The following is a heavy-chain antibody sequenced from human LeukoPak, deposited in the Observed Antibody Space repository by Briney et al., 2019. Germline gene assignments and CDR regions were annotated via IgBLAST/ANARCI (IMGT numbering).Heavy chain of an antibody. CDR1: GFTFSSYS. D-gene: IGHD1-14*01. CDR3: ARGSPNLFDY. CDR2: ISSSSTYI. J-gene: IGHJ4*02. Sequence: GGSLRLSCAASGFTFSSYSMTWVRQAPGKGLEWVSSISSSSTYIYYADSVKGRFTISRDNAKNSLYLQMNSLRDEDTAVYYCARGSPNLFDYWGQGTLVTVSS. V-gene: IGHV3-21*01.